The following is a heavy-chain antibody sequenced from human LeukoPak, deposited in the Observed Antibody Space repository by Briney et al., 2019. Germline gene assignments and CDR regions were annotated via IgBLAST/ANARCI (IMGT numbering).Heavy chain of an antibody. J-gene: IGHJ1*01. Sequence: PGGSLRLSCAISGFTVSSNYMSWVRQAPGKGLEWVSVIYSGGSTYYADSVKGRFTISRDNSKNTLYLQMNSLRAEDTAVYYCARLVRDSSGYYQYFQHWGQGTLVTVSS. D-gene: IGHD3-22*01. CDR3: ARLVRDSSGYYQYFQH. CDR2: IYSGGST. CDR1: GFTVSSNY. V-gene: IGHV3-66*04.